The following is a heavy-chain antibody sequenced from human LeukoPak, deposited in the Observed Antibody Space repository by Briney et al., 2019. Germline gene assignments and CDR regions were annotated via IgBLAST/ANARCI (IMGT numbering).Heavy chain of an antibody. CDR3: ARANFDYSSSWYYYYMDV. CDR1: GGSISSYY. CDR2: IYTSGST. D-gene: IGHD6-13*01. J-gene: IGHJ6*03. V-gene: IGHV4-4*07. Sequence: SETLSLTCTVSGGSISSYYWSWIRQPAGKGLEWIGRIYTSGSTNYNPSLKSRVTISVDTSKNQFSLKLSSATAADTAVYYCARANFDYSSSWYYYYMDVWGKGTTVTISS.